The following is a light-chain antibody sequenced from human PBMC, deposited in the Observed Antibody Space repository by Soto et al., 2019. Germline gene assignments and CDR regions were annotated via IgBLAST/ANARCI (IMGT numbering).Light chain of an antibody. CDR3: SSYTSSTTEV. Sequence: QSALTQPASVSGSPGQSITISCTGTSSDVGGYNYVSWYQHHPGKAPKLMIYDVSSRPSGVSYRFSGSKSGNTASLTISGLQAEDEADYYCSSYTSSTTEVFGTGTKLTVL. V-gene: IGLV2-14*03. CDR1: SSDVGGYNY. CDR2: DVS. J-gene: IGLJ1*01.